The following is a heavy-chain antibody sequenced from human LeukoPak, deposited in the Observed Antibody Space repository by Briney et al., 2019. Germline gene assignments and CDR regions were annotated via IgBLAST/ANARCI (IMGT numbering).Heavy chain of an antibody. CDR1: GGSISSGSYY. CDR3: ARERWWGNDAFDI. CDR2: ICTSGST. Sequence: SETLSLTCTVSGGSISSGSYYWSWIRQPAGKGLEWIGRICTSGSTNYNPSLKSRVTISVDTSKNQFSLKLSSVTAADTAVYYCARERWWGNDAFDIWGQGTMVTVSS. J-gene: IGHJ3*02. D-gene: IGHD2-15*01. V-gene: IGHV4-61*02.